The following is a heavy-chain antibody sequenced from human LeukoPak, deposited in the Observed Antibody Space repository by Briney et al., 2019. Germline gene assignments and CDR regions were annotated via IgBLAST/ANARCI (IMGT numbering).Heavy chain of an antibody. D-gene: IGHD5-24*01. V-gene: IGHV3-23*01. J-gene: IGHJ4*02. CDR3: AKETVRWLQLAY. Sequence: GGSLRLSCAASGFTFSSYAMSWVRQAPGKGLEWVSGISGSGGSTYYADSVKGRFTISRDNSKNTLYLQMSSLRAEDTAVYYCAKETVRWLQLAYWGQGTLVTVSS. CDR1: GFTFSSYA. CDR2: ISGSGGST.